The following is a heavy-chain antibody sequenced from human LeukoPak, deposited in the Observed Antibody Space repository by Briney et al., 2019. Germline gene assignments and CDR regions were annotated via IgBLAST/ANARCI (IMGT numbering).Heavy chain of an antibody. V-gene: IGHV4-39*07. J-gene: IGHJ4*02. CDR2: IYYSGAP. D-gene: IGHD6-19*01. CDR1: GGPISSDSYF. CDR3: ARDMSWSGWYALDS. Sequence: PSETLSLTCTVSGGPISSDSYFWGWIRQSPGKGLEWIGSIYYSGAPTRVTISIDTSNNQFSLRLTSVTAADTAVYYCARDMSWSGWYALDSWGQGTLVTVSS.